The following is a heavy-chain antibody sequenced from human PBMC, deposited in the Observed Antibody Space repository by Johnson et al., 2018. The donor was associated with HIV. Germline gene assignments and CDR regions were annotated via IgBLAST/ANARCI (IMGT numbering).Heavy chain of an antibody. V-gene: IGHV3-15*01. J-gene: IGHJ3*02. Sequence: VQLVESGGGLVKPGGSLRLSCAASGFTFSNAWMSWVRQAPGKGLEWVGRIKSKTDGGTTDYAAPVKGRFTISRDDSKNTLYLQMNSLKTEDTAVYYCTTVSVSLGNASDIWGRGTMVTVSS. CDR2: IKSKTDGGTT. CDR1: GFTFSNAW. CDR3: TTVSVSLGNASDI.